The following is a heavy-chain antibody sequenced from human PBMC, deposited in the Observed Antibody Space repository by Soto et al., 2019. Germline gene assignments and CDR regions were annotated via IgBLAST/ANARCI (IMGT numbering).Heavy chain of an antibody. D-gene: IGHD3-10*01. CDR3: ARGAVLLWFGELLSTPWFDP. CDR1: GGSFSGYY. V-gene: IGHV4-34*01. J-gene: IGHJ5*02. CDR2: INHSGST. Sequence: ASETLSLTCAVYGGSFSGYYWSWIRQPPGKGLEWIGEINHSGSTNYNPSLKSRVTISVDTSKNQFSLKLSSVTAADTAVYYCARGAVLLWFGELLSTPWFDPWGQGTLVTVSS.